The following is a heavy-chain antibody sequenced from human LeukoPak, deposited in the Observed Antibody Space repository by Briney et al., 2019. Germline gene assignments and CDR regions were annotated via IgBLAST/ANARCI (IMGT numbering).Heavy chain of an antibody. Sequence: SETLSLTCTVSGGSISSYYWSWIRQPPGKGLEWIGNIYNSGGTNYNPSLKSRVTTSVDTSKNQFSLKLTSVTAADTAVYYCARYRGNSNGGFDPWGQASLVSVSS. V-gene: IGHV4-59*01. J-gene: IGHJ5*01. CDR3: ARYRGNSNGGFDP. CDR1: GGSISSYY. CDR2: IYNSGGT. D-gene: IGHD4-23*01.